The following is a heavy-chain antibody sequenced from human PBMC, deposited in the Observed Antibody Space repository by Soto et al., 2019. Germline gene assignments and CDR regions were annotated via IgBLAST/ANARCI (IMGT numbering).Heavy chain of an antibody. CDR2: IDTSGTKI. J-gene: IGHJ4*02. V-gene: IGHV3-11*01. CDR1: GYTFSDYY. CDR3: TSHYDMWSGYLSPVDY. D-gene: IGHD3-3*01. Sequence: QVHLVESGGDLVKPGGSLRLSCAASGYTFSDYYMSWIRQAPGKGLEWISYIDTSGTKIYYADSVKGRFTITRDNAKNSLHLEMNSLRDEATAVYYCTSHYDMWSGYLSPVDYWGQGTLVTVSS.